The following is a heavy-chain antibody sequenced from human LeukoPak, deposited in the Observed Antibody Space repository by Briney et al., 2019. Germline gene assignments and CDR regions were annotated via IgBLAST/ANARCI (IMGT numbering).Heavy chain of an antibody. CDR1: GFTFSDFW. CDR3: AKKGLPDY. Sequence: PGGSLRLSCAASGFTFSDFWMHWVRQAPGKGLEWVANIKQDGSEIYYVDSVKGRFTISRDNAKNSLYLQMNSLRAEDTAVYYCAKKGLPDYWGQGTLVTVSS. J-gene: IGHJ4*02. V-gene: IGHV3-7*01. CDR2: IKQDGSEI.